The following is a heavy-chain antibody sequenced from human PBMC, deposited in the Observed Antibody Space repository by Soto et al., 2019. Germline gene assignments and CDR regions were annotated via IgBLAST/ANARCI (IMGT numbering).Heavy chain of an antibody. V-gene: IGHV3-74*03. Sequence: GGSLRLSCAASGFTFSMYWMHWVRQAPGKGLLWVSRINGDGTDTTYADSVKGRFTISRDNAKNTVYLQMNSLRAEDTAVYYCARVKIVGAKYYYYGMDVWGQGTTVTVSS. D-gene: IGHD1-26*01. J-gene: IGHJ6*02. CDR1: GFTFSMYW. CDR3: ARVKIVGAKYYYYGMDV. CDR2: INGDGTDT.